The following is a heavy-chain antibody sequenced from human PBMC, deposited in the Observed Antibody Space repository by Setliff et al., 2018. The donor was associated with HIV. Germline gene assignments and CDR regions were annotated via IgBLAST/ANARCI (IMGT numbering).Heavy chain of an antibody. CDR2: ISSSGSTI. CDR1: GFTFSSYE. D-gene: IGHD3-10*01. J-gene: IGHJ4*02. CDR3: ARGPQITMIRGVIPRVY. Sequence: AGSLRLSCAASGFTFSSYEMNWVRQAPGKGLEWVSYISSSGSTIYYADSVKGRFTISRDNAKNSLYLQMNSLRAEDTAVYYCARGPQITMIRGVIPRVYWGQGTLVTVSS. V-gene: IGHV3-48*03.